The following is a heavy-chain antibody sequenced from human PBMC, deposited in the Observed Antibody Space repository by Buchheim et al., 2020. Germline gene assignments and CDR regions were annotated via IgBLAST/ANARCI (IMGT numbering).Heavy chain of an antibody. V-gene: IGHV3-48*02. Sequence: EVQMVDSGGGLVQPGGSLRLSCAASGFNFGAYAMNWFRQAPGMGLEWLSHIRSGSAAIYYADSVRGRFTISRDDAKNSLYLQKDSLRDDDTAVYFCATWAFYHGVDVWGQGT. J-gene: IGHJ6*02. D-gene: IGHD7-27*01. CDR3: ATWAFYHGVDV. CDR1: GFNFGAYA. CDR2: IRSGSAAI.